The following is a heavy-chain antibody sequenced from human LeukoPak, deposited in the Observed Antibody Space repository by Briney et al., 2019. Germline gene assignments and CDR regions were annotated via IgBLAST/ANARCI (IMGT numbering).Heavy chain of an antibody. CDR1: GGSITSGDSF. Sequence: SQTLSLTCTISGGSITSGDSFWTWIRHHPEKGLEWIGYISYSGSPYYNPSLQTRVTISSDMSKNQFSLNLASVTAADTAVYYCATDHLAVAGYNWFDPWGQGILVTVSS. CDR2: ISYSGSP. V-gene: IGHV4-31*03. CDR3: ATDHLAVAGYNWFDP. J-gene: IGHJ5*02. D-gene: IGHD6-13*01.